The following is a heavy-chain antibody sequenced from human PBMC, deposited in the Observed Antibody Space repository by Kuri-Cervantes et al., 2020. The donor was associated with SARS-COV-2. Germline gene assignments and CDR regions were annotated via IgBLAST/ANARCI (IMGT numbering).Heavy chain of an antibody. CDR3: ARPGGFLDV. CDR2: INHSGST. V-gene: IGHV4-34*01. Sequence: ESLKISCSVAGDSISRSGYYWSWIRQPPGKGLEWIGEINHSGSTNYNPSLKSRVTISVDTSKNQFSLKLSSVTAADTAVYYCARPGGFLDVWGKGTTVTVSS. CDR1: GDSISRSGYY. J-gene: IGHJ6*04. D-gene: IGHD4-23*01.